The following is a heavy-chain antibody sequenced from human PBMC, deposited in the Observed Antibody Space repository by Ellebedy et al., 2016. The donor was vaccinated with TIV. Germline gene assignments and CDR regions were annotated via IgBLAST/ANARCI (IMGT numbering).Heavy chain of an antibody. J-gene: IGHJ3*02. CDR1: GFTFSTYI. V-gene: IGHV3-30-3*01. CDR2: ISNDGSNK. Sequence: GESLKISXAASGFTFSTYIMHWVRQAPGKGLEWVALISNDGSNKYYADSVKGRFTISRDNSKNTLYLQLNSLRPEDTAVYYCAREISASETWGQGTMVTVSS. CDR3: AREISASET.